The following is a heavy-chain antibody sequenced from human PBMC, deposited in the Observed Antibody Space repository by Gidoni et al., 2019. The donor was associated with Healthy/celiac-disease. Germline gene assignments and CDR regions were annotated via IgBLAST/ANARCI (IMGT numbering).Heavy chain of an antibody. V-gene: IGHV4-34*01. Sequence: QVQLQQWGAGLLKPSETLSLTCAVYGGSFSGYYWSWIRQPPGKGLEWIGEINHSGSTNYNPSLKSRVTISVDTSKNQFSLKLSSVTAADTAVYYCARSKKWWLVREGYFDYWGQGTLVTVSS. CDR1: GGSFSGYY. CDR2: INHSGST. CDR3: ARSKKWWLVREGYFDY. D-gene: IGHD6-19*01. J-gene: IGHJ4*02.